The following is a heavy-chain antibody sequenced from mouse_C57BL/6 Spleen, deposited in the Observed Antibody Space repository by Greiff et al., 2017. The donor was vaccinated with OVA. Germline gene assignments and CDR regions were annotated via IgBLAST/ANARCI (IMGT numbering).Heavy chain of an antibody. CDR3: ARTPIYYDYDVRDY. J-gene: IGHJ2*01. CDR1: GYTFTSYW. CDR2: IHPNSGST. V-gene: IGHV1-64*01. D-gene: IGHD2-4*01. Sequence: QVQLQQPGAELVKPGASVKLSCKASGYTFTSYWMHWVKQRPGQGLEWIGMIHPNSGSTNYNEKFKSKATLTVDKSSSTAYMQLSSLTSEDSAVYYCARTPIYYDYDVRDYWGQGTTLTVSS.